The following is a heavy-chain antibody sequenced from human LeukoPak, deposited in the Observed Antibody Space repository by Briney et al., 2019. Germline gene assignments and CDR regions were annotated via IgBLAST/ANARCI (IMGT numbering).Heavy chain of an antibody. J-gene: IGHJ4*02. D-gene: IGHD3-3*01. CDR2: ISAYNGNT. CDR1: GYTFTSYG. CDR3: ARGDYYDFWSGYHIDY. V-gene: IGHV1-18*01. Sequence: ASVKVSCKASGYTFTSYGISWVRQAPGQGLEWMGWISAYNGNTNYAQKLQGRVTMTTDTSTSTAYMELRSLRSDDTAVYYCARGDYYDFWSGYHIDYWGQGTLVTVSS.